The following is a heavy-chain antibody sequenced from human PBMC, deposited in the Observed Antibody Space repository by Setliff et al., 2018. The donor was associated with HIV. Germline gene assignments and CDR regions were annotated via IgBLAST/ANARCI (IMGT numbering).Heavy chain of an antibody. V-gene: IGHV4-59*08. Sequence: SETLSPTCSVSGGSVNSYHWSWIRQPPGKGLEWIGYIYKSGTTNYSPSLKSRVTISAGPSKNQFSLKLTSVTAADTAVYYCGRLSETAMASFDSWGQGILVTVS. D-gene: IGHD2-21*02. CDR1: GGSVNSYH. J-gene: IGHJ4*02. CDR3: GRLSETAMASFDS. CDR2: IYKSGTT.